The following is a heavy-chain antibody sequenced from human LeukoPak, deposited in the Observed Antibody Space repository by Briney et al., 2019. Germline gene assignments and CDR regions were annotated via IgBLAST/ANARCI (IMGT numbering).Heavy chain of an antibody. D-gene: IGHD3-22*01. Sequence: GGSLRLSCAASGFTFSSYEMNWVRQAPGKGLEWVSDISSSGSTIYYADSVKGRFTISRDNAKNSLYLQMNSLRAEDTAVYYCARSRTSYYYDSSWGQGTLVTVSS. J-gene: IGHJ4*02. CDR1: GFTFSSYE. V-gene: IGHV3-48*03. CDR2: ISSSGSTI. CDR3: ARSRTSYYYDSS.